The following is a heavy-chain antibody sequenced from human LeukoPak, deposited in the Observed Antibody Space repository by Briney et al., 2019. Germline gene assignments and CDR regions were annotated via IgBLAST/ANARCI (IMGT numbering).Heavy chain of an antibody. J-gene: IGHJ4*02. CDR3: ARSNTYYYDSSGAEFDY. CDR1: GYSISSGFY. V-gene: IGHV4-38-2*02. Sequence: SETLSLTCTVSGYSISSGFYWGWIRQPPGKGLECIGSIYHSGSTYYNPSLKSRVTISVDTSKNQFSLNLSSVTAADTAVYYCARSNTYYYDSSGAEFDYWGQGTLVTVSS. D-gene: IGHD3-22*01. CDR2: IYHSGST.